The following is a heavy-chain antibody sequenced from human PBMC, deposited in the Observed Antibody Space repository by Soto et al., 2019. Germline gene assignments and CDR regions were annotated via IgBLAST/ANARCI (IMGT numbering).Heavy chain of an antibody. CDR1: GGSISSYY. V-gene: IGHV4-59*01. D-gene: IGHD3-16*01. CDR3: ARGSRSNKRGVNWFDP. Sequence: TLSLTCTVSGGSISSYYWSWIRQPPGKGLEWIGYIYYSGSTNYNPSLKSRVTISVDTSKNQFSLKLSSVTAADTAVYYCARGSRSNKRGVNWFDPRGQGTLVTVSS. CDR2: IYYSGST. J-gene: IGHJ5*02.